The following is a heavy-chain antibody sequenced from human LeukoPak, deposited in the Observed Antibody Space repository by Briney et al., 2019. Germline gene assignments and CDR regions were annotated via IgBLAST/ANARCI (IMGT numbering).Heavy chain of an antibody. J-gene: IGHJ1*01. D-gene: IGHD3-22*01. V-gene: IGHV3-23*01. CDR3: AKDGYYYDSSGYYAEYFQH. Sequence: GGSLRLSCAASGFTFSSYAMSWVRQAPGKGLEWVSASSGSGGSTYYADSVKGRFTISRDNSKNTLYLQMNSLRAEDTAVYYCAKDGYYYDSSGYYAEYFQHWGQGTLVTVSS. CDR1: GFTFSSYA. CDR2: SSGSGGST.